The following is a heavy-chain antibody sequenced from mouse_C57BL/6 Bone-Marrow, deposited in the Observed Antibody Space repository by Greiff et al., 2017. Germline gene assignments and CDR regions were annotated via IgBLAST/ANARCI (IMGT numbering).Heavy chain of an antibody. CDR2: IRSKSNNYAT. J-gene: IGHJ1*03. CDR3: VRQDGDWYFDV. V-gene: IGHV10-1*01. Sequence: EVMLVESGGGLVQPKGSLKLSCAASGFSFNTYAMNWVRQDPGKGLEWVARIRSKSNNYATYYADSVKDRFTISRDDSESMLYLQMNNLKTEDTAMYYCVRQDGDWYFDVWGTGTTVTVSS. D-gene: IGHD1-1*02. CDR1: GFSFNTYA.